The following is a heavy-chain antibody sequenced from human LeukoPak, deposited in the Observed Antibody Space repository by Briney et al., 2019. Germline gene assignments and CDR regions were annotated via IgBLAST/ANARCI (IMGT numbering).Heavy chain of an antibody. D-gene: IGHD3-3*01. V-gene: IGHV1-69*13. CDR1: GGTFSSYA. CDR2: IIPIFGTA. CDR3: ASSGTIFGVVQYYYYYGMDV. Sequence: SVTVSCTASGGTFSSYAISWVRQAPGQGLEWMGGIIPIFGTANYAQKFQGRVTITADESTSTAYMELSSLRSEDTAVYYCASSGTIFGVVQYYYYYGMDVWGQGTTVTVSS. J-gene: IGHJ6*02.